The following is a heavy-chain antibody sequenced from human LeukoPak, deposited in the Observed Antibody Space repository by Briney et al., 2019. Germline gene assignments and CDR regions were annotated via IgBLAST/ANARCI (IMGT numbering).Heavy chain of an antibody. Sequence: GGSLRLSCAASGFTFSSFPMSWVRQAPGKGLQWVSGITGRGGNTYYADYVEGRFTISRDNSKNTLSLQMDSLRAEDTAIYYCARDRAAFDSWGQGTLVTVSS. CDR1: GFTFSSFP. V-gene: IGHV3-23*01. D-gene: IGHD6-25*01. CDR3: ARDRAAFDS. CDR2: ITGRGGNT. J-gene: IGHJ4*02.